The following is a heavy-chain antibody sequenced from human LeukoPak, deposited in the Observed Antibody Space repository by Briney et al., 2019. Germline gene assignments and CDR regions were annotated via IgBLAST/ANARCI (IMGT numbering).Heavy chain of an antibody. CDR2: TSSSDAGK. Sequence: QPGGSLRLSCTVSGFSLSSYAMSWVRRAPGKGLEWVSATSSSDAGKYYADSVRGRFTISRDNSRNTMYPQMNSLRAEDAAVYYCAKAPVTSCRGAFCYPFDSWGQGTVVTVSS. J-gene: IGHJ5*01. CDR3: AKAPVTSCRGAFCYPFDS. CDR1: GFSLSSYA. D-gene: IGHD2-15*01. V-gene: IGHV3-23*01.